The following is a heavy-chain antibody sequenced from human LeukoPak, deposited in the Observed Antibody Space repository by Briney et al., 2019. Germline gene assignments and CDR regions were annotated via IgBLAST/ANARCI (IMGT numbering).Heavy chain of an antibody. CDR3: ARSSRPYCSSTSCYAFDI. V-gene: IGHV4-59*05. D-gene: IGHD2-2*01. CDR2: IYYSGST. J-gene: IGHJ3*02. Sequence: SETLSLTCTVSGASIRSHYWSWIRQPPGKGLEWIGSIYYSGSTYYNPSLKSRVTISVDTSKNQFSLKLSSVTAADTAVYYCARSSRPYCSSTSCYAFDIWGQGTMVAVSS. CDR1: GASIRSHY.